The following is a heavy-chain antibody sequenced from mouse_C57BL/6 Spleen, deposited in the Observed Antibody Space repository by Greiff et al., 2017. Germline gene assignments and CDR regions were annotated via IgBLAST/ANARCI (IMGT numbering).Heavy chain of an antibody. CDR2: INPSNGGT. D-gene: IGHD2-4*01. V-gene: IGHV1-53*01. CDR1: GYTFTSYW. J-gene: IGHJ2*01. CDR3: AREGIYYDYDGGFDY. Sequence: VKLQQPGPELVKPGASVKLSCKASGYTFTSYWMHWVKQRPGQGLEWIGNINPSNGGTNYNEKFKSKATLTVDKSSSTAYMQLSSLKSEDSAVYYCAREGIYYDYDGGFDYWGQGTTLTVSS.